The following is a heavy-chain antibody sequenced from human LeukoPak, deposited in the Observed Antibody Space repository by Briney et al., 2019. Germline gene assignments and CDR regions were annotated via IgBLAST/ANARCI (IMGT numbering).Heavy chain of an antibody. CDR3: AKVLSGSQDY. V-gene: IGHV3-23*01. CDR1: GFTFSSYA. Sequence: GGSLRLSCAASGFTFSSYAMSWVRQAPGKGLEWVSTIGGGGESTYYADSVEGRFTISRDNSKNTVYLQMNSLRAEDTAVYYCAKVLSGSQDYWGQGTLVTVFS. CDR2: IGGGGEST. J-gene: IGHJ4*02. D-gene: IGHD1-26*01.